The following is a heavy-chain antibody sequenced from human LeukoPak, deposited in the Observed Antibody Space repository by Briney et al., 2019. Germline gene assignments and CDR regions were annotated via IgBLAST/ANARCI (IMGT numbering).Heavy chain of an antibody. CDR3: ARDAGGTGTTTGEY. Sequence: GASVKVSCKASGGTFSSYAISWVRQAPGQGLEWMGRIIPIFGTANYAQKFQGRVTITTDESTSTAYMELSSLRSEDTAVYYCARDAGGTGTTTGEYWGQGTLVTASS. D-gene: IGHD4-17*01. CDR1: GGTFSSYA. V-gene: IGHV1-69*05. J-gene: IGHJ4*02. CDR2: IIPIFGTA.